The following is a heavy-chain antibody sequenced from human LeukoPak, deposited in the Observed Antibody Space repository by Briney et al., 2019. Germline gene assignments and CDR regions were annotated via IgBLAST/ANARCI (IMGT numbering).Heavy chain of an antibody. CDR2: ISSSGSTT. CDR1: GFTFSSYE. V-gene: IGHV3-48*03. Sequence: GGSLRLSCAASGFTFSSYEMNWVRQAPGKGLEWVSYISSSGSTTHYADSVKGRFTISRDNAKKSLYLQMNSLRAEDTAVYYCARVNYDSSGYYFDWGQGTLVTVSS. D-gene: IGHD3-22*01. J-gene: IGHJ4*02. CDR3: ARVNYDSSGYYFD.